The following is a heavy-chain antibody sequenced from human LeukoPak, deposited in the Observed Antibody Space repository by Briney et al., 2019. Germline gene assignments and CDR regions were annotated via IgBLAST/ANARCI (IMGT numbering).Heavy chain of an antibody. CDR1: GDSINSHY. Sequence: SETLSLTCTISGDSINSHYWSWIRRPPGKGLEWIGHIYHSGSTTYNPSLKSRVMISVDTSKKEFSLKLSSVTAADTAVYYCARHFAFSYYYMDVWGKGTTVTVSS. J-gene: IGHJ6*03. CDR3: ARHFAFSYYYMDV. V-gene: IGHV4-59*08. CDR2: IYHSGST.